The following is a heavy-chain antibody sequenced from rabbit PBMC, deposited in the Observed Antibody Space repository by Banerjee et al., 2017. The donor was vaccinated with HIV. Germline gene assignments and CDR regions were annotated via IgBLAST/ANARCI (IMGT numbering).Heavy chain of an antibody. D-gene: IGHD8-1*01. Sequence: QSLEESGGDLVKPGASLTLTCKASGFTLSSYLICWVRQAPGKGLEWIACIDGDSSGSTYYASWAKGRLTVSKTSSTTVTLQMTSLTAADTATYFCARSDYGGSSSFWYFELWGQGTLVTVS. J-gene: IGHJ4*01. CDR1: GFTLSSYL. CDR3: ARSDYGGSSSFWYFEL. V-gene: IGHV1S40*01. CDR2: IDGDSSGST.